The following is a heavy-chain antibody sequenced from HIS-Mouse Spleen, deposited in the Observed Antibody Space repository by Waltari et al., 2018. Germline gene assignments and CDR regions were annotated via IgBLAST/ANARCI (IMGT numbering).Heavy chain of an antibody. V-gene: IGHV3-64*01. Sequence: EVQLVESGGGLVQPGGSLRLSCAASGFTFSSYAMHWVRQAPGKGLEYVSAISSNGGSTYYANSVKGRFTISRDNSKNTLYLQMGSLRAEDMAVYYCARGHGLITIFGVVGWWSYFDYWGQGTLVTVSS. D-gene: IGHD3-3*01. CDR3: ARGHGLITIFGVVGWWSYFDY. J-gene: IGHJ4*02. CDR1: GFTFSSYA. CDR2: ISSNGGST.